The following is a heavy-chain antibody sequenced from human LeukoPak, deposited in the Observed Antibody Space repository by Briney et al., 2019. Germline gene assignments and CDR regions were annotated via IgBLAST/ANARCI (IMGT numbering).Heavy chain of an antibody. CDR1: GGSISSSSYY. CDR2: FYYSGYT. CDR3: ATWAYTSSWSNWFDP. D-gene: IGHD6-13*01. J-gene: IGHJ5*02. Sequence: PSETLSLTCTVSGGSISSSSYYWSWIRQPPGKGLEWIGCFYYSGYTNYNPSLKSRLTISVDTSKNQFSLKLSSVTAADTAMYYCATWAYTSSWSNWFDPWGQGTLVTVSS. V-gene: IGHV4-61*01.